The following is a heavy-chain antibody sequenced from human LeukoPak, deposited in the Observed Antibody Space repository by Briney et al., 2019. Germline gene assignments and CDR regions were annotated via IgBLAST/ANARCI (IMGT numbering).Heavy chain of an antibody. D-gene: IGHD1-1*01. Sequence: SQTLSLTCAVSGGSISSGGYSWNWIRQPPGKGLEWIGYIDYSGSTYYNPSLKSRLSISVDTSKNQFSLKLSSMTAADTAVYYCARAPNWKHFDYWGQGTLVTVSS. CDR3: ARAPNWKHFDY. CDR1: GGSISSGGYS. J-gene: IGHJ4*02. CDR2: IDYSGST. V-gene: IGHV4-30-4*07.